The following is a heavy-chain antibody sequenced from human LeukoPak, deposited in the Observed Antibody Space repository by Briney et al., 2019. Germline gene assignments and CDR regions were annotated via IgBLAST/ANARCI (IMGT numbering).Heavy chain of an antibody. CDR3: AKITLVRGESHYSGMDV. J-gene: IGHJ6*02. D-gene: IGHD3-10*01. CDR1: GFTFDDYA. Sequence: GGSLRLSCAASGFTFDDYAMHWVRQAPGKGLEWVSLISGDGGSTYYADSVKGRFTISRDNSKNSLYLQMNSLRAEDTAVYYCAKITLVRGESHYSGMDVWGQGTTVTVSS. CDR2: ISGDGGST. V-gene: IGHV3-43*02.